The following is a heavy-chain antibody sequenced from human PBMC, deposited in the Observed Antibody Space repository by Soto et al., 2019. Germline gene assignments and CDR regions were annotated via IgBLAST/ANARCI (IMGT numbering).Heavy chain of an antibody. CDR1: GGTFSSYA. CDR2: IIPIFGTA. D-gene: IGHD3-3*01. V-gene: IGHV1-69*06. CDR3: ARASSAYYDFWSGYNLPNNWFDP. J-gene: IGHJ5*02. Sequence: ASVKVSCKASGGTFSSYAISWVRQAPGQGLEWMGGIIPIFGTANYAQKFQGRVTITADKSTSTAYMELSSLRSEDTAVYYCARASSAYYDFWSGYNLPNNWFDPWGQGTLVTVSS.